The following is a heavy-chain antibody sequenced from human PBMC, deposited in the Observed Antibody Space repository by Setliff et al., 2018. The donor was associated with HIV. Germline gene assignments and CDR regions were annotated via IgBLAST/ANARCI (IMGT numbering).Heavy chain of an antibody. V-gene: IGHV1-2*02. CDR3: ARDEMVVAATLLSGDMDV. Sequence: GASVKVSCKASGYTFTGYYLHLVRQAPGQGLEWMGWINPNGGGTKYAQKFQGRVTLTRDTSINTVYMELSSLRSDDAAVYYCARDEMVVAATLLSGDMDVWGKGTTVTVSS. CDR1: GYTFTGYY. D-gene: IGHD2-15*01. J-gene: IGHJ6*03. CDR2: INPNGGGT.